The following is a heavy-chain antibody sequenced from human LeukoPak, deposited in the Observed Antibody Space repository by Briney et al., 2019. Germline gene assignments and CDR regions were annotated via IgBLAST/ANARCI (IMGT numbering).Heavy chain of an antibody. J-gene: IGHJ4*02. V-gene: IGHV4-59*01. CDR2: IYYSGSP. CDR1: GGSISSYY. Sequence: SETLSLTCTVPGGSISSYYWSWIRQPPGKGLEWIGYIYYSGSPNYNPSLKGRVTISVDTSKNQFSLKLSSVTAADTAVYYCAGVYSGYDSVSYWGQGTLVTVSS. CDR3: AGVYSGYDSVSY. D-gene: IGHD5-12*01.